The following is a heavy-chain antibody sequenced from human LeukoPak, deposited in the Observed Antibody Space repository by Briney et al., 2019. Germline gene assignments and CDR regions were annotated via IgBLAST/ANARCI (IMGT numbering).Heavy chain of an antibody. D-gene: IGHD3-10*01. CDR3: ARDRDYYGSGSYSILDY. CDR2: INPSGGST. Sequence: ASVKVSCKASGYTFTSYGISWVRQAPGQGLEWMGIINPSGGSTSYAQKFQGRVTMTRDTSTSTVYMELSSLRSEDTAVYYCARDRDYYGSGSYSILDYWGQGTLVTVSS. J-gene: IGHJ4*02. V-gene: IGHV1-46*03. CDR1: GYTFTSYG.